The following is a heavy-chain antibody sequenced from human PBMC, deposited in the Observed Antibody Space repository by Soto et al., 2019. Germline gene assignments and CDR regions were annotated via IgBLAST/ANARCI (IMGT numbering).Heavy chain of an antibody. J-gene: IGHJ4*02. CDR3: ARVYLRRGYSGYDYFHFDY. CDR1: GFTFDDYG. CDR2: INWNGGST. V-gene: IGHV3-20*01. Sequence: GGSLRLSCAASGFTFDDYGMSWVRQAPGKGLEWVSGINWNGGSTGYADSVKGRFTISRDNDKNSLYLQMNSLIADETAVYHCARVYLRRGYSGYDYFHFDYWGQGTLVTVSS. D-gene: IGHD5-12*01.